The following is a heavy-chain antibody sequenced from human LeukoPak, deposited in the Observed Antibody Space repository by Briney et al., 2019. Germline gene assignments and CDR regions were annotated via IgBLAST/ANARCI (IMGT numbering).Heavy chain of an antibody. J-gene: IGHJ4*02. V-gene: IGHV4-59*01. CDR2: IYYSGST. CDR3: ARDTSRVGATGFDY. CDR1: GGSISSYY. D-gene: IGHD1-26*01. Sequence: SETLSLTCTVSGGSISSYYWSWIRQPPGKGLEWIGYIYYSGSTNYNPSLKSRVTISVDTSKNQFSLKLSSVTAADTAVYYCARDTSRVGATGFDYWGQGTLVTVPS.